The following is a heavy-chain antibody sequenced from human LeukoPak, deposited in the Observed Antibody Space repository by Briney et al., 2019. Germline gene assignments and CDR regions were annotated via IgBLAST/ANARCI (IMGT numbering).Heavy chain of an antibody. J-gene: IGHJ4*02. CDR1: GYTFTSYA. V-gene: IGHV1-3*01. CDR3: ARALPPDDILTGTLDY. D-gene: IGHD3-9*01. CDR2: INAGNGNT. Sequence: ASVTVSCTASGYTFTSYAMHWVRQAPGQRLEWMGWINAGNGNTKYSQKFQGRVTITRDTSASTAYMELSSLRSEDTAVYYCARALPPDDILTGTLDYWGQGTLVTVSS.